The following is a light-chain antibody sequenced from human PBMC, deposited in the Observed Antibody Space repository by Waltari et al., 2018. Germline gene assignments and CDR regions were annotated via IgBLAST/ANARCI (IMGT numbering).Light chain of an antibody. J-gene: IGLJ3*02. CDR1: SRDVGAYDD. CDR2: GVT. Sequence: QSAPTQPPSVSGSPGQSVAISCSGSSRDVGAYDDVLWFQQHPDKAPKLLIYGVTSRPSGVSDRFSGSKSGNTASLTISGLQAEDEADYYCCSYTTSDTWMFGGGTRLTVL. CDR3: CSYTTSDTWM. V-gene: IGLV2-14*03.